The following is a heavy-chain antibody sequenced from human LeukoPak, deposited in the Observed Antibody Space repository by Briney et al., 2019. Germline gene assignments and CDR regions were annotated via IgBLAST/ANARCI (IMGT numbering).Heavy chain of an antibody. J-gene: IGHJ4*02. Sequence: GGSLRLSCAASEFTAIRNYISWVGQAPGKGLEWVSVIYSGGSTYYADSVKGRFTISRDNSKNTLYLQMNSLRAEDTAVYYCARDNDYGDYIWGQGTLVTVSS. D-gene: IGHD4-17*01. CDR3: ARDNDYGDYI. CDR2: IYSGGST. CDR1: EFTAIRNY. V-gene: IGHV3-66*01.